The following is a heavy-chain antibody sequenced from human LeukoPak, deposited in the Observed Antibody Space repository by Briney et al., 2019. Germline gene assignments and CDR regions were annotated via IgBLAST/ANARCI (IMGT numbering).Heavy chain of an antibody. CDR3: VRGAGTTDY. CDR2: ITSSSNTI. J-gene: IGHJ4*02. D-gene: IGHD1-7*01. CDR1: GITFSSYT. Sequence: PGGSLRLSCAASGITFSSYTMNWVRQFPGKGLEWVSYITSSSNTIYYADSVKGRFTISRDNAKNSLYLQMNSLRAEDTAVYYCVRGAGTTDYWGQGTLVTVSS. V-gene: IGHV3-48*01.